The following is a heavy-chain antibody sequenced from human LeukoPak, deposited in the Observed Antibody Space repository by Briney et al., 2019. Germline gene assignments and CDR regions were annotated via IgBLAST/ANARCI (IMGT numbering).Heavy chain of an antibody. CDR2: ISSSSSYI. D-gene: IGHD3-16*01. CDR1: GFTFSSYE. Sequence: PGGSLRLSCAASGFTFSSYEMNWVRQAPGKRLEWVSSISSSSSYIYYADSVKGRFTIPRDNAKNSLYLQMNSLRAEDTAVYYCARDWGYYFDYWGQGTLVTVSS. J-gene: IGHJ4*02. CDR3: ARDWGYYFDY. V-gene: IGHV3-21*01.